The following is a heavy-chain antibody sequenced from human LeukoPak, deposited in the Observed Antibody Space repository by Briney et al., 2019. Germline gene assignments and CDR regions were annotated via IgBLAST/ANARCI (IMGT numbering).Heavy chain of an antibody. Sequence: SETLSLTCTVSGGSISSGDYYWSWIRQPPGKGLEWIGYIYYSGSTYYNPSLKSRVTISVDTSKNQFSLKLSSVTAADTAVYYCARDSSYGSGSYVIDYWGQGTLVTVSS. CDR2: IYYSGST. J-gene: IGHJ4*02. D-gene: IGHD3-10*01. CDR1: GGSISSGDYY. V-gene: IGHV4-30-4*08. CDR3: ARDSSYGSGSYVIDY.